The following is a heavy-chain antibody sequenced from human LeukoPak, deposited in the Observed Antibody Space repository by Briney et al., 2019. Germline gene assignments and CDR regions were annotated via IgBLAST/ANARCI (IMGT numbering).Heavy chain of an antibody. D-gene: IGHD1-26*01. CDR3: ARPPSGSTTGNFDY. V-gene: IGHV5-51*01. J-gene: IGHJ4*02. Sequence: GESLKISCKGSGYNFANYWIGWVRQMPGKGLEWMEIIYPGDSDTRYSPSFQGQVTIPAAKSISTAYLQWSSLKASDTAMYYCARPPSGSTTGNFDYWGQGTLVTVSS. CDR1: GYNFANYW. CDR2: IYPGDSDT.